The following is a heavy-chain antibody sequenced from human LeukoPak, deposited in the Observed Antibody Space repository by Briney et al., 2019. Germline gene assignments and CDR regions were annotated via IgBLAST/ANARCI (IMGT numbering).Heavy chain of an antibody. CDR1: GFTVSSNY. V-gene: IGHV3-66*01. CDR2: IYSGGST. J-gene: IGHJ3*01. D-gene: IGHD2-21*02. CDR3: AKDSDPFVVVTANDVFDF. Sequence: GGSLRLSCAASGFTVSSNYMSWVRQAPGKGLEWVSVIYSGGSTYYADSVKGRFTISRDNSKNTLYLQMNSLRAEDTAVYYCAKDSDPFVVVTANDVFDFWGQGTMVTVSS.